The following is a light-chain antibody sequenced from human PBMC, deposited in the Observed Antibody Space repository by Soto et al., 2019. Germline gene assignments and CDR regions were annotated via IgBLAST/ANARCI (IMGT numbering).Light chain of an antibody. V-gene: IGLV2-23*01. CDR2: EGS. Sequence: QSVLTQPASVSGSPGQSITISCTGTSSDVGSYNLVSWYQQHPGKAPKLMIYEGSKRTSGVSNRFSGSKSGNTASLTISGLHAEDEADSYCCSYAGSSTLYVFGTGTKLTVL. CDR3: CSYAGSSTLYV. CDR1: SSDVGSYNL. J-gene: IGLJ1*01.